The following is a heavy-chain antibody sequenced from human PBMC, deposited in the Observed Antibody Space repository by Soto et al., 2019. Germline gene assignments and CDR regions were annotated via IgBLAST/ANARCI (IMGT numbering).Heavy chain of an antibody. CDR1: GFTFEDYT. J-gene: IGHJ5*01. CDR2: ISWDGGTT. Sequence: EVQLVESGGDVVQPGGSLRLSCAGSGFTFEDYTIHWVRQAPGKALEWVSLISWDGGTTYYTHSVKGRFTTSTDNSKNSPYLPTNTLTPEDTALYYCAKDGSQNDDDGTWLGSWGQGTLVTVSS. D-gene: IGHD1-1*01. CDR3: AKDGSQNDDDGTWLGS. V-gene: IGHV3-43*01.